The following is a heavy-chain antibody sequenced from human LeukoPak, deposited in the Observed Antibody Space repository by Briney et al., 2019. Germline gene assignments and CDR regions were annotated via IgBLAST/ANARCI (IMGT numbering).Heavy chain of an antibody. D-gene: IGHD1-26*01. J-gene: IGHJ4*02. CDR2: IYYSGIT. V-gene: IGHV4-31*03. CDR1: GGSISSGGYY. Sequence: SQTLSLTCTVSGGSISSGGYYWSWIRHHPGKGLEWIGYIYYSGITYYNPSLKSRITISVDMSKNHFSLKLSPVTAADTAVYYCATALFSGHESSFLDSWGQGTLVTVSS. CDR3: ATALFSGHESSFLDS.